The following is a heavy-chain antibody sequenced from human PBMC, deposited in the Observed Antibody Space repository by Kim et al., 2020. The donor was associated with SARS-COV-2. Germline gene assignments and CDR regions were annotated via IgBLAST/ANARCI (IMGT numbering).Heavy chain of an antibody. CDR2: T. Sequence: TLQADTVKGLFTIPRDKSKNTLYTQINSLRAEDTAVYYCATTTSGWIFDYWGQGTMVTVSS. CDR3: ATTTSGWIFDY. J-gene: IGHJ4*02. D-gene: IGHD6-19*01. V-gene: IGHV3-23*03.